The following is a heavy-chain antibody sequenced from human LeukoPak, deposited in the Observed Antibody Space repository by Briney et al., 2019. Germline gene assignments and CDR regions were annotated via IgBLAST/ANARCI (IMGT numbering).Heavy chain of an antibody. CDR3: ARGYTDILTGYFHYYYYMDV. Sequence: ASVKVSCKASGYTFTGYYMHWVRQAPGQGLEWMGWINPNSGGTNYAQKFQGRVTMTRDTSISTAYMELSRLRSDGTAVYYCARGYTDILTGYFHYYYYMDVWGKGTTVTVSS. V-gene: IGHV1-2*02. CDR2: INPNSGGT. J-gene: IGHJ6*03. D-gene: IGHD3-9*01. CDR1: GYTFTGYY.